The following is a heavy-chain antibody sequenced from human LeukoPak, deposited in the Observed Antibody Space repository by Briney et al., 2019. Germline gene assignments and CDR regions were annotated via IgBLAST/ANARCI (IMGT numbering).Heavy chain of an antibody. Sequence: GGSLRLSRAASGFTFSTYGMHWVRQAPGKGLEWVSFVRYDGSNKYYADSVKGRFTISRDNSKNTLYLQMNSLRTEDTAVYYCAMFGSTFNAFDVWGQGTMVTVSS. CDR2: VRYDGSNK. D-gene: IGHD3-16*01. CDR1: GFTFSTYG. CDR3: AMFGSTFNAFDV. J-gene: IGHJ3*01. V-gene: IGHV3-30*02.